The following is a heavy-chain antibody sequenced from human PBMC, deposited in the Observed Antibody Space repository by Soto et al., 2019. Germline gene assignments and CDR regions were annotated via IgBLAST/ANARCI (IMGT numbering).Heavy chain of an antibody. CDR2: MNPNSGNT. CDR1: GGTFSSYA. Sequence: GASVKVLCKASGGTFSSYAISWVRQAPGQGLEWMGWMNPNSGNTGYAQKFQGRVTMTRNTSISTAYMELSSLRSEDTAVYYCARVDQMTTVTLFDYWGQGTLVTVSS. CDR3: ARVDQMTTVTLFDY. V-gene: IGHV1-8*02. J-gene: IGHJ4*02. D-gene: IGHD4-17*01.